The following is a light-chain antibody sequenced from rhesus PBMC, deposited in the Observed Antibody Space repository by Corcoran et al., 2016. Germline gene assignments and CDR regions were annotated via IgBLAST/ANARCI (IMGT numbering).Light chain of an antibody. CDR1: QGISNW. CDR3: QQHDNSPYS. V-gene: IGKV1-69*01. J-gene: IGKJ2*01. Sequence: DIQMTQSPSSLSASVGDRVTITCRASQGISNWLAWYQQKPGKAPKLLIYRASNLETGVPSRFSGSGSGTEFTLTISSLQPEDIATYCCQQHDNSPYSFGQGTKVEIK. CDR2: RAS.